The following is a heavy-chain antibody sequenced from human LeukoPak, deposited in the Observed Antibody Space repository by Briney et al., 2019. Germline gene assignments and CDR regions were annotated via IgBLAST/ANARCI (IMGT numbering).Heavy chain of an antibody. V-gene: IGHV4-61*02. J-gene: IGHJ5*02. D-gene: IGHD6-19*01. CDR2: IYASGST. CDR3: ASDRSSGWLNWFDP. CDR1: GDPIRSDSYY. Sequence: SETLSLTCTVSGDPIRSDSYYWNWLRQPAGKGLEWIGRIYASGSTNYNPSLKSRVTISLDTSRNRFSLNLSSVTATDTAVYFCASDRSSGWLNWFDPWGQGTLVTVSP.